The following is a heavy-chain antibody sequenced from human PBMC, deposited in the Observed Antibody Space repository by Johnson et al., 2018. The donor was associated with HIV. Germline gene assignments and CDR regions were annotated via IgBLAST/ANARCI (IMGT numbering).Heavy chain of an antibody. J-gene: IGHJ3*02. Sequence: VQLVESGGGLIQPGGSLRLSCAASGFTFDDYGMSWVRQGPGKGLEWVSGIDWNGGSTGYADSVKGRFTISRDNTKNSLHLQINSLRTEDTAVYYCTTGVDTAMYAFDIWGQGTMVTVSS. CDR3: TTGVDTAMYAFDI. V-gene: IGHV3-20*04. CDR2: IDWNGGST. CDR1: GFTFDDYG. D-gene: IGHD5-18*01.